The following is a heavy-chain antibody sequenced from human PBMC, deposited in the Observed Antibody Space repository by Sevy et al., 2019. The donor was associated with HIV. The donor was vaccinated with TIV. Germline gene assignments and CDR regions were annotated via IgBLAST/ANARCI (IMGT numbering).Heavy chain of an antibody. V-gene: IGHV3-21*01. J-gene: IGHJ4*02. Sequence: GGSLRLSCTASGFTFTNYTMNWVRQAPGKGLEWVSSVSRGSDYIYYADSVKGRFTISRDNAKNSLFLQMTSLRAEDTAGSYLARDRGTLAGAGGGYWGQGTLVTVSS. CDR1: GFTFTNYT. CDR2: VSRGSDYI. D-gene: IGHD6-19*01. CDR3: ARDRGTLAGAGGGY.